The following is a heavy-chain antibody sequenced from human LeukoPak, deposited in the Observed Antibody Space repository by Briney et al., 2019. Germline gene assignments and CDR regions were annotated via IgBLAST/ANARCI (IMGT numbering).Heavy chain of an antibody. J-gene: IGHJ3*02. V-gene: IGHV1-2*02. CDR3: ARVYVQWLARRDAFHI. D-gene: IGHD6-19*01. CDR2: INPNSGGT. CDR1: GYTFTGYY. Sequence: ASVKVSCKASGYTFTGYYIHWVRQAPGQGLEWMGWINPNSGGTNYAQKFQGRVTMTRDTSISTAYMELSRLRSDDTAVYYCARVYVQWLARRDAFHIWGQGTMVTVSS.